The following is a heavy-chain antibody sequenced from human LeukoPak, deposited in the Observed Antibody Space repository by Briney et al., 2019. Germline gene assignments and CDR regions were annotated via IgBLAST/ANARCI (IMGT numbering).Heavy chain of an antibody. Sequence: GGSLRLPCAASGFTFSSYWMHWVRQAPGKGLVWVSRINSDGSSTSYADSVKGRFTISRDNAKNTLYLQMNSLRAEDTAVYYCARVRSSRNFDYWGQGTLVTVSS. CDR2: INSDGSST. D-gene: IGHD6-13*01. V-gene: IGHV3-74*01. CDR1: GFTFSSYW. CDR3: ARVRSSRNFDY. J-gene: IGHJ4*02.